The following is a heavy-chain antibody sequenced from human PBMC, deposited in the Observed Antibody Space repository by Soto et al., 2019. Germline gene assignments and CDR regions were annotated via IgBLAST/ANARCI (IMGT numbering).Heavy chain of an antibody. CDR2: ISAYNGNT. Sequence: QVQLVQSGAEVKKPGASVKVSCKASGYTFTSYGISWVRQAPGQGLEWMGWISAYNGNTNYAQKLQGRVTMTTDTSTSTAYMELRSLRSDDTAVYYCARGGDCGSTSCYGVLGYYYYYGMDVWGQGTTVTVSS. J-gene: IGHJ6*02. CDR3: ARGGDCGSTSCYGVLGYYYYYGMDV. V-gene: IGHV1-18*01. D-gene: IGHD2-2*01. CDR1: GYTFTSYG.